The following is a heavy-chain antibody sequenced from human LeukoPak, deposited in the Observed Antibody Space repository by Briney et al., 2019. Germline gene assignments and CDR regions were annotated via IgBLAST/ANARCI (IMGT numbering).Heavy chain of an antibody. V-gene: IGHV3-23*01. Sequence: AGGSLRLSCAASGFTFSSYAMTWVRQAPGKGLEWVLGISVSGGSTYYADPVKGRFTISRDNFKNTLYLQMNSLRAEDTAVYYCAKELRSDSSAYSYFDYWGQGTLVTVSS. CDR3: AKELRSDSSAYSYFDY. CDR2: ISVSGGST. CDR1: GFTFSSYA. D-gene: IGHD3-22*01. J-gene: IGHJ4*02.